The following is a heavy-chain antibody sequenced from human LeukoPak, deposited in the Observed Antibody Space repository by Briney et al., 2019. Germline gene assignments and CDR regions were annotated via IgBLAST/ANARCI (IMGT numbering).Heavy chain of an antibody. CDR3: ARDLGGTNYYYYYMDV. D-gene: IGHD1-1*01. CDR1: GFTFSSSW. J-gene: IGHJ6*03. CDR2: IKQDGSEK. V-gene: IGHV3-7*01. Sequence: GGSLILSCAAPGFTFSSSWMSWVRQAPGKGLERVANIKQDGSEKYYVDSVKGRFTISRDNAKNSLYLQMNSLRAEDTAVYYCARDLGGTNYYYYYMDVWGKGTTVTVSS.